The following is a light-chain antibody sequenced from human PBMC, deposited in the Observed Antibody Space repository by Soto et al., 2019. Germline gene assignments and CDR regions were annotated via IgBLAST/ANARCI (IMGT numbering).Light chain of an antibody. CDR3: QQRSKWPGT. J-gene: IGKJ2*01. V-gene: IGKV3-11*01. CDR2: DAS. CDR1: QSISSF. Sequence: EIVLTQSPATLSLSPGERATLSCRASQSISSFLAWYQQKPGQVPKLLIYDASNRATGIPARFSGSGFGTDFTLTISSLEPEDFAVYYCQQRSKWPGTFGQGTKLESK.